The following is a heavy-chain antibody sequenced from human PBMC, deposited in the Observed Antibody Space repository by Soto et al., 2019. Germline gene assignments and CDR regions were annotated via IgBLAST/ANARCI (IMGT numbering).Heavy chain of an antibody. D-gene: IGHD5-18*01. V-gene: IGHV1-3*01. CDR2: INAGNGNT. J-gene: IGHJ4*02. CDR3: GRDPGYSYXYN. Sequence: ASVKVSCKASGYTFTSYAMHWVRQAPGQRLEWMGWINAGNGNTKYSQKFQGRVTITRDTSASTAYMELSSLRSEDTAVYYCGRDPGYSYXYNWGQGTLVTVSS. CDR1: GYTFTSYA.